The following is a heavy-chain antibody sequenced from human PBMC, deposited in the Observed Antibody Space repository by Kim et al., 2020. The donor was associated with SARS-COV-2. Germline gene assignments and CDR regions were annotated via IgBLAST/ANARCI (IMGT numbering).Heavy chain of an antibody. CDR1: GGSIRSDGYY. CDR2: IYYSGST. Sequence: SETLSLTCTVSGGSIRSDGYYWSWIRQHPGKGLEWIGFIYYSGSTYGNPSLKSRVIMSVDTSNNQFSLKLTSVTAADTAVYYCARVIKHRFDYWGQGTLV. V-gene: IGHV4-31*03. D-gene: IGHD3-16*01. CDR3: ARVIKHRFDY. J-gene: IGHJ4*02.